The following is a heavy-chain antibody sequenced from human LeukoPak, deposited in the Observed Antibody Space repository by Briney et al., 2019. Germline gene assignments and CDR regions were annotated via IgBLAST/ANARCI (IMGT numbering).Heavy chain of an antibody. V-gene: IGHV4-34*01. CDR2: INHSGST. CDR3: TRDDFGIKTDWEDYYYMDV. CDR1: GGSFSGYY. Sequence: SETLSLTCAVYGGSFSGYYWSWIRQPPGKGLEWIGEINHSGSTNYNPSLKSRVTISVDTSKNQFSLNLRSVSAADTAVYYCTRDDFGIKTDWEDYYYMDVWGKGTTVTVSS. D-gene: IGHD3-3*01. J-gene: IGHJ6*03.